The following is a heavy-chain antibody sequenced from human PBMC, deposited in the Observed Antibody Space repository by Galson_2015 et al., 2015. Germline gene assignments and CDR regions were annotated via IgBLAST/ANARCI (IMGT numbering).Heavy chain of an antibody. D-gene: IGHD2-2*01. CDR2: ISGSGGST. CDR3: AKDEGVVPAAAELDY. V-gene: IGHV3-23*01. CDR1: GFTFSSYA. J-gene: IGHJ4*02. Sequence: SLRLSCAASGFTFSSYAMSWVRQAPGKGLEWVSAISGSGGSTYYADSVKGRFTISRDNSKNTLYLQMNSLRAEDTAVYYCAKDEGVVPAAAELDYWDQGTLVTVSS.